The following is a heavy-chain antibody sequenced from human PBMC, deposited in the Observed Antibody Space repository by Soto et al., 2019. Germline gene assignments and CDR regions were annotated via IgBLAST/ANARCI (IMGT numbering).Heavy chain of an antibody. D-gene: IGHD4-17*01. CDR3: THDYGYHRDY. CDR1: GGTFSSYT. J-gene: IGHJ4*02. CDR2: IIPILGIA. V-gene: IGHV1-69*02. Sequence: QVQLVQSGAEVKKPGSSVKVSCKASGGTFSSYTISWVRQAPGQGLEWMGRIIPILGIANYAQKFQGRVTITADKSTSTAYMELSSLRSEDTAVYYCTHDYGYHRDYWGQGTLVTVSS.